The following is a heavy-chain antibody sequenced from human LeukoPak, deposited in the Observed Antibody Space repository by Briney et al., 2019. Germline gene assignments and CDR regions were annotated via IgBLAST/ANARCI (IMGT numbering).Heavy chain of an antibody. CDR3: AKDRAIFVHYFDG. CDR2: ISGDSNRI. CDR1: GFTFDEYA. Sequence: GGSLRLSCVASGFTFDEYAMHWVRQIPGEGLEWVIGISGDSNRIDYADSVKGRFTISRDNAKNSVYLQMNSLRAEDTALYYCAKDRAIFVHYFDGWGQGTLVTVSS. J-gene: IGHJ4*02. V-gene: IGHV3-9*01.